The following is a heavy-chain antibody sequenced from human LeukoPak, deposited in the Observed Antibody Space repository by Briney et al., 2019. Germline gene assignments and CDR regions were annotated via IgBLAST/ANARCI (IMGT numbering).Heavy chain of an antibody. CDR1: GRSFSGYY. Sequence: SETLSLTCAVYGRSFSGYYWSWIRQPPGKGLEWIGEINHSGSTNYNPSLKSRVTISVDTSKNQFSLKLSSVTAADTAVYYCARGYPRYSSSWTSYAFDIWGQGTMVTVSS. D-gene: IGHD6-13*01. V-gene: IGHV4-34*01. CDR2: INHSGST. CDR3: ARGYPRYSSSWTSYAFDI. J-gene: IGHJ3*02.